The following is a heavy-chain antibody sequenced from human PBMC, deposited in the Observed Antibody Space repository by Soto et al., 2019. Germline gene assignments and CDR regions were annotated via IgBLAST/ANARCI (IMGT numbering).Heavy chain of an antibody. D-gene: IGHD3-3*01. CDR1: GGTFSSYA. CDR3: ARGPYYDFWSGSPRPFDY. Sequence: ASVKVSCKASGGTFSSYAISWVRQAPGQGLEWMGGIIPMFGTANYAQKFQGRVTSTADESTSTAYMELRSLRSEDTAVYYCARGPYYDFWSGSPRPFDYWGQGTLVTVSS. J-gene: IGHJ4*02. CDR2: IIPMFGTA. V-gene: IGHV1-69*13.